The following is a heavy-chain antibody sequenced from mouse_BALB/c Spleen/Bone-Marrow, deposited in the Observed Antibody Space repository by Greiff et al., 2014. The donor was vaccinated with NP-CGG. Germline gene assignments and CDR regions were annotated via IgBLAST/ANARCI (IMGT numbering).Heavy chain of an antibody. V-gene: IGHV1-80*01. D-gene: IGHD2-4*01. CDR3: VSVYDYGRGYAMDY. Sequence: QVQLQQSGAEVMRPGSSVNISCKASGYAFSNYGMNWVKQRPGQGLEWIGQIYPGDGDTNYNGKFKGRVTLTADKSSSTAYMQLSSLTSEDSAVYFCVSVYDYGRGYAMDYWGQGTSVTVSS. CDR2: IYPGDGDT. CDR1: GYAFSNYG. J-gene: IGHJ4*01.